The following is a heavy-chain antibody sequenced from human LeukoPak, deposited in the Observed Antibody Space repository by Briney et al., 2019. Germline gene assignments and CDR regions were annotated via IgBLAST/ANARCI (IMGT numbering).Heavy chain of an antibody. CDR1: GFTFSSYW. Sequence: GGCLRLSCAASGFTFSSYWMTWVRQAPGKVLEWVANMKQDGSEQYYVDSVKGRFTISRDSAKNSLYLQMNSLRAEDTSEYYCARQSPVRDHYYDSSGPLDYWGQGTLVTVSS. CDR2: MKQDGSEQ. V-gene: IGHV3-7*01. J-gene: IGHJ4*02. CDR3: ARQSPVRDHYYDSSGPLDY. D-gene: IGHD3-22*01.